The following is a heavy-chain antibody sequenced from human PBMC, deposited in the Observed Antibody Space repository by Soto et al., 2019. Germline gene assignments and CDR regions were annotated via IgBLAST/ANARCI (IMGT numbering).Heavy chain of an antibody. CDR3: AKEYSSPAAWFDP. Sequence: QVQLVQSGAEVTKPGASVRVSCKASGSTFTDYYIHWVRQAPGQGLEWMGWMNSNSRGTNYAQKFQGRVTMTRDTSISTAYLELSSLTSDDTAVYYCAKEYSSPAAWFDPWGQGTLVTVSS. CDR1: GSTFTDYY. J-gene: IGHJ5*02. V-gene: IGHV1-2*02. CDR2: MNSNSRGT. D-gene: IGHD6-19*01.